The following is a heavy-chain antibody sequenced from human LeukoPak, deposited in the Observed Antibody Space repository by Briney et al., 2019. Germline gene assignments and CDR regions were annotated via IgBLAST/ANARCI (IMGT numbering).Heavy chain of an antibody. CDR3: ARAGGNWNYVY. CDR2: IYTSGST. D-gene: IGHD1-7*01. CDR1: GGSISSYY. J-gene: IGHJ4*02. Sequence: PSETLSLTCTVSGGSISSYYWSWIRQPPGKGLEWIGYIYTSGSTNYNPSLKSRVTISVDTSKNQFSLKLSSVTAADTAVYYCARAGGNWNYVYWGQGTLVTVSS. V-gene: IGHV4-4*09.